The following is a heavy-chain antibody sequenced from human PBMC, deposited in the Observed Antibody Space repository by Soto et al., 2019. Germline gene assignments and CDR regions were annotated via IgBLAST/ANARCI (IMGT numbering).Heavy chain of an antibody. CDR1: GFNFSAYA. Sequence: EVLLLESGGGLVQPGGSLRLSCAASGFNFSAYAMGWVRQAPGKGLEWVSSVSNSGSITYYADSVKGRFTISRDNSESTLYLQMSSLSAEDTAVYFCAKDLWFSASSSSGLDSWGQGTLVTVSS. D-gene: IGHD6-6*01. V-gene: IGHV3-23*01. J-gene: IGHJ4*02. CDR3: AKDLWFSASSSSGLDS. CDR2: VSNSGSIT.